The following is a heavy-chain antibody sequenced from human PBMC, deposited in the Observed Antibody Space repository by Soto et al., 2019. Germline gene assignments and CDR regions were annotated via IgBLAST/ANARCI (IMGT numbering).Heavy chain of an antibody. V-gene: IGHV5-51*01. D-gene: IGHD6-6*01. J-gene: IGHJ6*02. CDR3: ARYADYRSSSPRLYYYYGMDV. CDR2: IYPGDSDT. CDR1: GYSFTSYW. Sequence: RGESLKISCKGSGYSFTSYWIGWVRQMPGKGLEWMGIIYPGDSDTRYSPSFQGQVTISADKSISTAYLQWSSLKASDTAMYYCARYADYRSSSPRLYYYYGMDVWGQGTTVTVSS.